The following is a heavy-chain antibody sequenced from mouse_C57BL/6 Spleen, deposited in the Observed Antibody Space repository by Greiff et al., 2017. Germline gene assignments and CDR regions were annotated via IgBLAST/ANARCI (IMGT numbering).Heavy chain of an antibody. CDR2: IAPSASYT. CDR1: GYTFTSYW. D-gene: IGHD1-1*01. J-gene: IGHJ2*01. CDR3: ARDGGVLFDY. Sequence: VQLQQPGAELVMPGASVKLSCKASGYTFTSYWMHWVKQRPGQGLEWIGEIAPSASYTNYNQKFKGKSTLTVDKSSSTAYMQLSSLTSEDSAVYYCARDGGVLFDYWGQGTTLTVSS. V-gene: IGHV1-69*01.